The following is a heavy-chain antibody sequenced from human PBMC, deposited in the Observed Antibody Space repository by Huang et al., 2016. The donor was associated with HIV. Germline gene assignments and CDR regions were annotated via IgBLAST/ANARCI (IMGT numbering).Heavy chain of an antibody. J-gene: IGHJ4*02. CDR2: INPKRGGT. V-gene: IGHV1-2*02. Sequence: QVQLVQSGAEVKNPGASVRVSCKASGYTFTDSNIHWVRQAPGQGLEWIGRINPKRGGTIYAQRFQGRVTMARDTTISTVHMDLRRIQSDDTAVYFCARDWSFGSSTSPADWGQGTLVTVSS. D-gene: IGHD6-6*01. CDR3: ARDWSFGSSTSPAD. CDR1: GYTFTDSN.